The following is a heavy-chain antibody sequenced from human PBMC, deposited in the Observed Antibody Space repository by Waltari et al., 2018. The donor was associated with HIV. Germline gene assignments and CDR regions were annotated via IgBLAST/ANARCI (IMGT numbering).Heavy chain of an antibody. Sequence: QVHLQESGPGLVKPAETLSLTCTVSGGSISIRSYYWGWLRQSPGKGLEWIGNIYYRGGSYSSPSLQVRVAISVVTSKHRFFLGLYSAGAGDTAVYYSARDQRGDYNLWSLPNYNYGMDIWCQGTTVIVSS. D-gene: IGHD3-3*01. CDR2: IYYRGGS. CDR3: ARDQRGDYNLWSLPNYNYGMDI. V-gene: IGHV4-39*07. J-gene: IGHJ6*02. CDR1: GGSISIRSYY.